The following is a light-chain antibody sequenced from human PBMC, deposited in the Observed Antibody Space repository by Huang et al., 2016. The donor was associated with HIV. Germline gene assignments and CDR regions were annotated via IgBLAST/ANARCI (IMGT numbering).Light chain of an antibody. CDR3: QQSYSSPRT. Sequence: EILLTQFPGTLSLSPGDRAILSCRSSQSVDNDLAWYQPKPGQPPRLLIYDASSRATGIPDRVSGSGSGTDFTLTISRLQPDDFAVYFCQQSYSSPRTFGQGARLDIK. CDR1: QSVDND. V-gene: IGKV3-20*01. CDR2: DAS. J-gene: IGKJ2*01.